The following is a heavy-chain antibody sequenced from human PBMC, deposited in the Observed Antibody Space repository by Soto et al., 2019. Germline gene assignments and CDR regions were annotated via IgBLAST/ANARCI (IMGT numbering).Heavy chain of an antibody. CDR3: ARVRDPHLDHYGLDV. V-gene: IGHV1-69*06. J-gene: IGHJ6*02. Sequence: QVQLVQSGAEVKNPGSSVRVSCKTSGFTFNVYGIHWVRQAPGQGLEWMGGLIPIYDEPNYAQKFQGRVTMTAEKSTATVYLELNSLRSEDTAVYFCARVRDPHLDHYGLDVWGQGTTVTVSS. CDR1: GFTFNVYG. CDR2: LIPIYDEP.